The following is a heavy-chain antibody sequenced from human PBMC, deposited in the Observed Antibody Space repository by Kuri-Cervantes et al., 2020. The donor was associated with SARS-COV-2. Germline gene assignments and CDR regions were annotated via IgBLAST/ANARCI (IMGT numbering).Heavy chain of an antibody. V-gene: IGHV3-21*01. CDR1: GFTFSGYT. D-gene: IGHD1-26*01. CDR2: ISGSGSYI. J-gene: IGHJ4*02. Sequence: GESLKISCVATGFTFSGYTMNWVRQAPGKALQWVSSISGSGSYIYYADSVKGRFTVSRDSAKNSLYLQMNSLRAEDTAVYYCARVSGSYYRSYYFDYWGQGTLVTVSS. CDR3: ARVSGSYYRSYYFDY.